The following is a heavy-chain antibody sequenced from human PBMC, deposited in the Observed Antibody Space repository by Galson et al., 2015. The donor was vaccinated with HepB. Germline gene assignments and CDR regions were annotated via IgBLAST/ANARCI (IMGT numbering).Heavy chain of an antibody. CDR2: ISFDGSNQ. Sequence: SLRLSCAASGFTFRDSAMHWVRQAPGQGLEWVALISFDGSNQYFAHAVKGRFTITRDNSKDTLFLQMNSLRPEDTALYYCATDVDPNSGSYYFYHCYGMDVWGQGTAVFVSS. CDR1: GFTFRDSA. J-gene: IGHJ6*02. V-gene: IGHV3-30*04. CDR3: ATDVDPNSGSYYFYHCYGMDV. D-gene: IGHD1-26*01.